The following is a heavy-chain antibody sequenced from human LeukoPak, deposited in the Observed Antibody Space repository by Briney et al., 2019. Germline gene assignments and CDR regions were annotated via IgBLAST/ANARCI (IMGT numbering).Heavy chain of an antibody. J-gene: IGHJ4*02. Sequence: PSETLPLTCTVSGGSFSNYYWNWMRQSPGKGLEWIGYTCDSANTYYNPSLKSRVTISVDTSKNQFSLKLTSTTAADTAVYYCARWHDSGRYFDYWGRGTSVTVSS. V-gene: IGHV4-59*01. CDR3: ARWHDSGRYFDY. CDR2: TCDSANT. CDR1: GGSFSNYY. D-gene: IGHD6-19*01.